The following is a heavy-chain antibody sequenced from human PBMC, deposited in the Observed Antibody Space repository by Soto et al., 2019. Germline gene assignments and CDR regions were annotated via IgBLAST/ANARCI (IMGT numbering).Heavy chain of an antibody. D-gene: IGHD1-26*01. Sequence: SETLSLTCNVSGGSIRSYYRSWIRQPAGKALEWIGRIYTSGTTNYNPSPKSRATILVDTSKNQFSLKLSSVTAADTAVYYCAREGASGFGMDVWGQGTTVTVSS. CDR1: GGSIRSYY. CDR3: AREGASGFGMDV. J-gene: IGHJ6*02. CDR2: IYTSGTT. V-gene: IGHV4-4*07.